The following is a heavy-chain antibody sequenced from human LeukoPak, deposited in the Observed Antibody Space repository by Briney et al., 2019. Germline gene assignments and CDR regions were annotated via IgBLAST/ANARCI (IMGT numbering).Heavy chain of an antibody. CDR2: ISGRGGST. CDR1: GFTFSSYA. Sequence: PGGSLRLSCAASGFTFSSYAMSWVRQAPGKGLEWVSAISGRGGSTYYADSVKGRFTISRDNSKNTLYLQMNSLRAEDTAVYYCAKDTTSSKAHDYWGQGTLVTVSS. CDR3: AKDTTSSKAHDY. J-gene: IGHJ4*02. V-gene: IGHV3-23*01. D-gene: IGHD2-2*01.